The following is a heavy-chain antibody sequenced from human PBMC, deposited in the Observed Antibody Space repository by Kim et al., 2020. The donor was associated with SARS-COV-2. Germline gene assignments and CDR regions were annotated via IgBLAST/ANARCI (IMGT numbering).Heavy chain of an antibody. CDR3: ARATAVPTAYYYFDLDV. CDR1: GGSFTDFA. CDR2: ITPLFGGPT. Sequence: SVKVSCKSSGGSFTDFAFTWVRQTPGRGLEWMGGITPLFGGPTDYAQRFHDRLTITADATTNTVYMDLSSLTSTDTAAYYCARATAVPTAYYYFDLDVW. V-gene: IGHV1-69*13. J-gene: IGHJ6*01. D-gene: IGHD3-10*02.